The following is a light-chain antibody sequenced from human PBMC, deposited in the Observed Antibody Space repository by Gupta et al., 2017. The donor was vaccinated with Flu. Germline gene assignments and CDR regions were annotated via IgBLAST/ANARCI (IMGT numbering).Light chain of an antibody. CDR1: RSVLYNSNNKNY. CDR2: WAS. J-gene: IGKJ1*01. Sequence: DIVMTLSPDSLAVSLGESGTNHCRSSRSVLYNSNNKNYLAWYQQKPGQPPKLLIYWASTRESGVPDRFSGSGSGTDFTLTISSLQAEDVAVYYCQQYYATASWTFGQGTKVEIK. CDR3: QQYYATASWT. V-gene: IGKV4-1*01.